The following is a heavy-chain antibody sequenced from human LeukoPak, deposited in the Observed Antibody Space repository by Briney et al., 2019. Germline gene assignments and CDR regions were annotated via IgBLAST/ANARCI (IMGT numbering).Heavy chain of an antibody. V-gene: IGHV4-4*02. CDR2: IYHSGST. D-gene: IGHD4-17*01. Sequence: PSETLSLTCAVSGGSISSSDWWSWVRQPPGKGLEWIGEIYHSGSTNYNPSLKSRVTISVDKSKNQFSLKLSSVTAADTAVYYCARGNGDYGNYYYYGMDVWGQGTTVTVSS. CDR1: GGSISSSDW. CDR3: ARGNGDYGNYYYYGMDV. J-gene: IGHJ6*02.